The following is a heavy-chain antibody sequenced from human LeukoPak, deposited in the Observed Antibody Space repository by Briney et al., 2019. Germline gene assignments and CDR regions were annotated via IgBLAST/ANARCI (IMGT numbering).Heavy chain of an antibody. CDR2: INSDGTYT. CDR3: ARDLSHTFDY. Sequence: GGSLRLSCAASGFAFSSPWMLWVRQVPGKGLVWVSRINSDGTYTNYADSVKGRFTISRDNAKNTLYLQMNSLRAEDTAVYYCARDLSHTFDYWGQGTLVTVSS. V-gene: IGHV3-74*01. CDR1: GFAFSSPW. J-gene: IGHJ4*02.